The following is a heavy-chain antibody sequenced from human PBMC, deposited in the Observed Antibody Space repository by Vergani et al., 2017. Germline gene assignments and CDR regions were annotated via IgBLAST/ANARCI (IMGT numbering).Heavy chain of an antibody. D-gene: IGHD5-12*01. J-gene: IGHJ4*02. V-gene: IGHV4-30-4*08. CDR1: NVSINSGDYY. Sequence: QVQLQESGPGLVKPSQTLSLTCTVSNVSINSGDYYWSWIRQPPGKGLEWIGYTYYSGSTYYNPSLQSRLTISVDTSNNQFSLKLSSVTAADTAVYYWARDLGGYGRVDYWGQGILVTVSS. CDR2: TYYSGST. CDR3: ARDLGGYGRVDY.